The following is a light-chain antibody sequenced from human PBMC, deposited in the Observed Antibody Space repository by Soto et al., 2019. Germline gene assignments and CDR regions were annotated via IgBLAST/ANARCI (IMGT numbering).Light chain of an antibody. V-gene: IGKV3-20*01. CDR2: GAS. CDR1: QSVSSSY. Sequence: EIVLTQSPGTLSLSPGERATLSCRASQSVSSSYLAWYQQKPGQAPRLLIYGASSRATGIPDRFSGSGSGTDFTLTISRLEPEDLYGSSPPYTFGQGTKLEIK. CDR3: PYT. J-gene: IGKJ2*01.